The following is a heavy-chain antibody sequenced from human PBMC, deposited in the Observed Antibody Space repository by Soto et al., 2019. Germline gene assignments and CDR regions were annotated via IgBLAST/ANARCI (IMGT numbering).Heavy chain of an antibody. D-gene: IGHD6-6*01. CDR1: GGTFSSYT. J-gene: IGHJ4*02. V-gene: IGHV1-69*04. Sequence: ASVKVSCKASGGTFSSYTISWVRQAPGQGLEWMGRIIPILGIANYAQKFQGRVTITADKSTSTAYMELSSLRSEDTAVYYCARDPTEYSSSSEDSNFDYWGQGTLVTVSS. CDR2: IIPILGIA. CDR3: ARDPTEYSSSSEDSNFDY.